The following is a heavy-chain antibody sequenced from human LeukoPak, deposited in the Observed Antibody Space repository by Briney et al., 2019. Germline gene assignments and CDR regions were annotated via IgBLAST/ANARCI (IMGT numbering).Heavy chain of an antibody. CDR1: GYTFTGYY. Sequence: ASVKVPCKASGYTFTGYYMHWVRQAPGQGLEWMGWINPNSGGTNYAQKFQGRVTMTRDTSISTAYMELSRLRSDDTAVYYCARGSNRGYRTAFDIWGQGTMVTVSS. J-gene: IGHJ3*02. V-gene: IGHV1-2*02. CDR3: ARGSNRGYRTAFDI. CDR2: INPNSGGT. D-gene: IGHD3-16*02.